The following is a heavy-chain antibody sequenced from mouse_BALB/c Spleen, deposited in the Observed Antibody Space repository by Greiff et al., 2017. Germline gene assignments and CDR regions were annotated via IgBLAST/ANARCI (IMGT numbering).Heavy chain of an antibody. CDR3: ARSPNRHYYGSSYPDY. V-gene: IGHV3-8*02. CDR1: GDSITSGY. CDR2: ISYSGST. Sequence: EVKLQESGPSLVKPSQTLSLTCSVTGDSITSGYWNWIRKFPGNKLEYMGYISYSGSTYYNPSLKSRISITRDTSKNQYYLQLNSVTTEDTATYYCARSPNRHYYGSSYPDYWGQGTTLTVSS. D-gene: IGHD1-1*01. J-gene: IGHJ2*01.